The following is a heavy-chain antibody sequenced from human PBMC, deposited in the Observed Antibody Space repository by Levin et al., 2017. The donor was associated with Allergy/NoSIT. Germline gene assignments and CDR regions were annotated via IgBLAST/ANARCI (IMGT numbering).Heavy chain of an antibody. D-gene: IGHD3-3*01. V-gene: IGHV1-8*01. CDR1: GYTFTSYD. Sequence: ASVKVSCKASGYTFTSYDINWVRQATGQGLEWMGWMNPNSGNTGYAQKFQGRVTMTRNTSISTAYMELSSLRSEDTAVYYCARTQNTKYYDFWSGYYKYGYYYYGMDVWGQGTTVTVSS. CDR3: ARTQNTKYYDFWSGYYKYGYYYYGMDV. CDR2: MNPNSGNT. J-gene: IGHJ6*02.